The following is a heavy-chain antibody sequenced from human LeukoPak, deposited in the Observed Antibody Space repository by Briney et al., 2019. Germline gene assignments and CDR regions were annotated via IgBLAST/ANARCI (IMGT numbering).Heavy chain of an antibody. Sequence: GGSLRLSCTVSGFTSSNYAMHWVRQAPGKGLEWVAFISYDGSNKYYADSVKGRFTISRDNSKNTLYLQMNSLRAEDTAVYYCARDPYYDFWSGHQIMCDYWGQGTLVTVSS. V-gene: IGHV3-30-3*01. CDR1: GFTSSNYA. CDR3: ARDPYYDFWSGHQIMCDY. CDR2: ISYDGSNK. D-gene: IGHD3-3*01. J-gene: IGHJ4*02.